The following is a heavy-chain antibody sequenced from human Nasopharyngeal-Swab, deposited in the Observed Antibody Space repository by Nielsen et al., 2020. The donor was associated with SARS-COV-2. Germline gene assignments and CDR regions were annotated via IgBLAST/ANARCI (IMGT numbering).Heavy chain of an antibody. V-gene: IGHV1-3*01. CDR3: ARVPAVAASRIDY. Sequence: ASVNVPCKASGYTLSTYAMYWVRQAPGQRPEFMGWINAGKGNTIYSQKFQGRVRISRDTSANTVYMELNRLRSEDTAVYYCARVPAVAASRIDYWGQGTLVTVSS. CDR2: INAGKGNT. J-gene: IGHJ4*02. CDR1: GYTLSTYA. D-gene: IGHD6-19*01.